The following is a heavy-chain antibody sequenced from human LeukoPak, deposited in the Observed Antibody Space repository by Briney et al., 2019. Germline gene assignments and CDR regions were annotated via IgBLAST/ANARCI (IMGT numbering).Heavy chain of an antibody. D-gene: IGHD4-17*01. CDR1: GDTFSGYE. CDR3: ARDPDYGDPDY. CDR2: ISSSGSTI. V-gene: IGHV3-48*03. J-gene: IGHJ4*02. Sequence: GGSLRLSCAASGDTFSGYEMNWVRQAPGKGLEWVSYISSSGSTIYYADSVKGRFTISRDNAKNSLYLQMNSLRAEDTAVYYCARDPDYGDPDYWGQGTLVTVSS.